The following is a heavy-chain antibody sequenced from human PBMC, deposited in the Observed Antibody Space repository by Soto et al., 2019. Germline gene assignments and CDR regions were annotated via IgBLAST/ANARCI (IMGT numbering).Heavy chain of an antibody. J-gene: IGHJ4*02. D-gene: IGHD4-17*01. CDR1: GFTFSSNA. CDR2: ISDSGGST. V-gene: IGHV3-23*01. CDR3: AKRDYGGNHYNFDY. Sequence: EVQLLESGGGLVQPGGSLRLSCAASGFTFSSNAMSWVRQAPGKGLEWVSAISDSGGSTYYADSVKGRFTISRDNSKNTVFLQMNSLRAEDTAVYYCAKRDYGGNHYNFDYWGQGTLVTVSS.